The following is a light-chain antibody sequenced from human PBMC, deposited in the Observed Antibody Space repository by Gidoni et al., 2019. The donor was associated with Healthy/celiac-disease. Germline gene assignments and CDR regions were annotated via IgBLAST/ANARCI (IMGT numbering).Light chain of an antibody. CDR3: QVWDSSSDHVV. CDR2: DDS. CDR1: NIGSKS. Sequence: SHVLTPPPSVSGDPGKTARITCGGNNIGSKSVHWYQQKPGQAPVLVVYDDSDRPSGIPERFSGSNSGNTATLTISRVEAGDEADYYCQVWDSSSDHVVFGGGTKLTVL. J-gene: IGLJ2*01. V-gene: IGLV3-21*03.